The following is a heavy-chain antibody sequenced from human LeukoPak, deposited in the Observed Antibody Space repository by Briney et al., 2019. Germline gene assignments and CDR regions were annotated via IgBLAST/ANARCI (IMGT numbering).Heavy chain of an antibody. Sequence: GGSLRLSCAASGFTFSSYWMHWVRQAPGKGLVWVSRINSDGSSTSYADSVKGRFTISRDNAKNTLYLQMNSLRAEDTAVYYCASMPVRGVKKWEDYWGQGTLVTVSS. D-gene: IGHD3-10*01. V-gene: IGHV3-74*01. CDR1: GFTFSSYW. CDR3: ASMPVRGVKKWEDY. J-gene: IGHJ4*02. CDR2: INSDGSST.